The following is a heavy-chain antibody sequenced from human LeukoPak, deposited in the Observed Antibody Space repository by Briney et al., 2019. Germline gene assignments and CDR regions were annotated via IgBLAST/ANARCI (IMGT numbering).Heavy chain of an antibody. CDR2: INPSGGST. D-gene: IGHD3-3*01. V-gene: IGHV1-46*01. Sequence: VASVTVSFKASGYTFTIYYMHWVRQAPGQGLEWMGIINPSGGSTSYTQKFQGRVTMTRDTSTSTVYMELSSLRSEDTAVYYCAREGFPPKISDFWSGLGPYYYYGMDVWGQGTTVTVSS. CDR1: GYTFTIYY. CDR3: AREGFPPKISDFWSGLGPYYYYGMDV. J-gene: IGHJ6*02.